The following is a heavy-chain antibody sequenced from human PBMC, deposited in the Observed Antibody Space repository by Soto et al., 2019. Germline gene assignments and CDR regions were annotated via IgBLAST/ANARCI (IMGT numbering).Heavy chain of an antibody. V-gene: IGHV1-69*12. Sequence: QVQLVQSGAEVKKPGSSVKVSCKASGGTFSSYAISWVRQAPGQGLEWMGGIIPIFGTANYAQKFQGRVKIAADESTSTGYMELRSLRSEDRAVYYCDVQWLVRAYYCYGMDVWGQGTTVNVSS. D-gene: IGHD6-19*01. J-gene: IGHJ6*02. CDR2: IIPIFGTA. CDR3: DVQWLVRAYYCYGMDV. CDR1: GGTFSSYA.